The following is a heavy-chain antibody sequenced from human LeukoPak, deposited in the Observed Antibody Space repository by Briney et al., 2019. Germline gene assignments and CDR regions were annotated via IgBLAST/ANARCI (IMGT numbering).Heavy chain of an antibody. V-gene: IGHV3-11*01. CDR3: ARSTDGSGSYYYYGMDV. J-gene: IGHJ6*02. CDR1: GFTFSGYH. D-gene: IGHD3-10*01. Sequence: GGSLRLSCTASGFTFSGYHMSWIRQAPGRGLEWVSYISSSGSPIHYADSVRGRFTISRDNAKNSLYLHMNSLRAEDAAVYYCARSTDGSGSYYYYGMDVWGQGTTVTVSS. CDR2: ISSSGSPI.